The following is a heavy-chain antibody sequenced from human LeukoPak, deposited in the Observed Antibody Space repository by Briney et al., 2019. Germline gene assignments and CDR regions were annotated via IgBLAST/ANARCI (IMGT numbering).Heavy chain of an antibody. Sequence: PGGSLRLSRAPSGFTFSNYGMHGVRQAPPRGLEWVAGIWYDGSNKHYADSVKGRFTISRDNSENTLYLQMNSLRAEGTAVCYCAGDSSSWYDWGYWGQGTLVTVPS. CDR2: IWYDGSNK. V-gene: IGHV3-33*01. D-gene: IGHD6-13*01. CDR3: AGDSSSWYDWGY. CDR1: GFTFSNYG. J-gene: IGHJ4*02.